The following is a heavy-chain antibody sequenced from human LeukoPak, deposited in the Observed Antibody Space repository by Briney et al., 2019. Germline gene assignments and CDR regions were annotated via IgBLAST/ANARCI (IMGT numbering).Heavy chain of an antibody. J-gene: IGHJ4*02. V-gene: IGHV1-46*01. D-gene: IGHD6-19*01. CDR2: INPSGGST. CDR1: GYTFTSYY. CDR3: ARDPEAVAGSYYFDY. Sequence: ASVKVSCKASGYTFTSYYMHWVRQAPGQGLEWMGIINPSGGSTSYAQKFQGRVTMTRDMSTSTVYMELSSLRSEDTAVYYCARDPEAVAGSYYFDYWGQGTLVTVSS.